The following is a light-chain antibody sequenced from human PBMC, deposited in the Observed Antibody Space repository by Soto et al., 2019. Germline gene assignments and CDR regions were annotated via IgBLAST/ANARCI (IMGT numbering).Light chain of an antibody. Sequence: EIVLTQPPATLSLSPGERTTLSCRASQSVSSYLAWYQQKPGQAPRLLSYDAYNSATGIPCRLSGSGSGTCVYLPISGMESEDVADYDGDQHSNLPSLTCGGATKEEI. V-gene: IGKV3-11*01. J-gene: IGKJ4*01. CDR1: QSVSSY. CDR2: DAY. CDR3: DQHSNLPSLT.